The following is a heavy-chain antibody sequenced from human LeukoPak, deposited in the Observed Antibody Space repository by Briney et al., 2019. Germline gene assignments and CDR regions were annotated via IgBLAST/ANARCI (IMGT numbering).Heavy chain of an antibody. CDR3: ARPGYSSSWTPVY. D-gene: IGHD6-13*01. CDR1: GGXISSSNYY. CDR2: IYYSGST. V-gene: IGHV4-39*01. J-gene: IGHJ4*02. Sequence: PSETLSLTCTVSGGXISSSNYYWGWIRQPPGMGLEWIGSIYYSGSTYYNPSLKSRVTISVDTSKNQFSLKLSSVIAADTAVYYCARPGYSSSWTPVYWGQGTLVTVSS.